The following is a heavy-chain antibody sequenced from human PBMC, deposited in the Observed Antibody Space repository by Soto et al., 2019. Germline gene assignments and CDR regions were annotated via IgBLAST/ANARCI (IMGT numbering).Heavy chain of an antibody. CDR2: IYYSGST. V-gene: IGHV4-59*12. CDR3: ARGVSYDVWGGYFGHYGMDV. J-gene: IGHJ6*02. D-gene: IGHD3-3*01. CDR1: GGYISSYY. Sequence: PSQTLSFTCTVSGGYISSYYWSWIRHSPGKGLEWIGYIYYSGSTNSNPSLKSRVTISVASFRNQCSLKLSSVSPQATAVHSSARGVSYDVWGGYFGHYGMDVWGQGATVAVSS.